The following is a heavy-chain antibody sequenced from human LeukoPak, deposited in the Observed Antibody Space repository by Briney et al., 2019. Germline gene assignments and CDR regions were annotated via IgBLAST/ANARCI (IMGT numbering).Heavy chain of an antibody. CDR1: GFTFSTYW. CDR3: ARAAGTWMDV. J-gene: IGHJ6*04. V-gene: IGHV3-7*03. CDR2: MNEDGGKK. Sequence: GGSLRLSCAASGFTFSTYWMSWVRQAPGKGLEWVANMNEDGGKKYYVDSVKGRFTISRDNAMKSLFLQMNSLRVEDTAVYYCARAAGTWMDVWGKGTTVTVSS.